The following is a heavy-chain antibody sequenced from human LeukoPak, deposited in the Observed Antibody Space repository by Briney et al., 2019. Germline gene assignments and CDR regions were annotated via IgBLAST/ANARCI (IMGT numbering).Heavy chain of an antibody. J-gene: IGHJ3*02. V-gene: IGHV4-34*01. CDR3: SRHDDYSRAFDI. CDR2: INHSGST. Sequence: SETLSLTCAVYGGSFSGYYWSWIRQPPGKGLEWIGEINHSGSTNYNPSLKSRVTISVDMSKNHFSLRLSSVTAADTAVYYCSRHDDYSRAFDIWGQGTMVTVSS. D-gene: IGHD4-11*01. CDR1: GGSFSGYY.